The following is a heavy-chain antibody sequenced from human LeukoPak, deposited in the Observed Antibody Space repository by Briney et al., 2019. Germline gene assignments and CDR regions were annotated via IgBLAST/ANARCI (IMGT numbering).Heavy chain of an antibody. CDR1: GFTFSSYG. D-gene: IGHD3-9*01. CDR3: AKDPFRYFGQRYYYYYGMDV. CDR2: ISYDGSNK. V-gene: IGHV3-30*18. Sequence: GGSLGLSCAASGFTFSSYGMHWVRQAPGKGLEWVAVISYDGSNKYYADSVKGRFTISRDNSKNTLYLQMNSLRAEDTAVYYCAKDPFRYFGQRYYYYYGMDVWGQGTTVTVSS. J-gene: IGHJ6*02.